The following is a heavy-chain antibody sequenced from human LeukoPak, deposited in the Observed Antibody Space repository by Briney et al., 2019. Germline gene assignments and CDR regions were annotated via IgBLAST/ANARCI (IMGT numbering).Heavy chain of an antibody. CDR3: ARDRTRIQAGTPAY. D-gene: IGHD6-13*01. CDR2: ISAYNGNT. V-gene: IGHV1-18*01. CDR1: GYTFTSYG. J-gene: IGHJ4*02. Sequence: ASVKVSCKASGYTFTSYGISWVRQAPGQGLEWMGWISAYNGNTNYAQKLQGGVTMTTDTSTSTAYMELRSLRSDDTAAYYCARDRTRIQAGTPAYWGQGTLVTVSS.